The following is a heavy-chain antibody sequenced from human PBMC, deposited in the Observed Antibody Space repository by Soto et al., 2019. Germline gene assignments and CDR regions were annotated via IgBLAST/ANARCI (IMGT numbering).Heavy chain of an antibody. Sequence: ASVKVSCKASGYTFTSYAMHWVRQAPGQRLEWMGWINAGNGNTKYSQKFQGRVTITRDTSASTAYMELSSLRSEDTAVYYCARDPVGQQLVGYFDYWGQGTLVTVSS. CDR3: ARDPVGQQLVGYFDY. D-gene: IGHD6-13*01. J-gene: IGHJ4*02. CDR1: GYTFTSYA. V-gene: IGHV1-3*01. CDR2: INAGNGNT.